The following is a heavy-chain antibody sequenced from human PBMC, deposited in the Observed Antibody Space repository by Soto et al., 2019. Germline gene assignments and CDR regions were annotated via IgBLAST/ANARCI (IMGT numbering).Heavy chain of an antibody. CDR3: WRRQLSDSIRWRFDP. Sequence: ASVKVSGKSAGYTFTENQIHWLRRAPGQRLERMGRIDSKSGDTTFAQTYQGRDTMTRDTASNTPYMELTRLTSDHTPPYYFWRRQLSDSIRWRFDPWGQGTLVTVSS. V-gene: IGHV1-2*02. J-gene: IGHJ5*02. CDR1: GYTFTENQ. D-gene: IGHD2-21*01. CDR2: IDSKSGDT.